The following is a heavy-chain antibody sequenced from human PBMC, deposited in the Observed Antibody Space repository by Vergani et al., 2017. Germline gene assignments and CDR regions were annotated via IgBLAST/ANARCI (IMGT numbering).Heavy chain of an antibody. Sequence: QVQLVQSGAEVKKPGSSVKVSCKASGGTFSSYAISWVRQAPGQGLEWMGGIIPIFGTANYAQKFQGRVTITADESTSTAYMELSSLRSEDTAVYYCARSKSGSYDGGDYYYYGMDVWGQGTTVTVSS. CDR1: GGTFSSYA. CDR2: IIPIFGTA. D-gene: IGHD1-26*01. CDR3: ARSKSGSYDGGDYYYYGMDV. V-gene: IGHV1-69*12. J-gene: IGHJ6*02.